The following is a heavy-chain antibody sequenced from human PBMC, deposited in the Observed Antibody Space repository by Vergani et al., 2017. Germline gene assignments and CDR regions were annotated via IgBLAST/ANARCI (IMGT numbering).Heavy chain of an antibody. D-gene: IGHD3-3*01. CDR2: ISSSSTI. CDR1: GFTFSSYS. Sequence: EVQLVESGGGLVKPGGSLRLSCAASGFTFSSYSMNWVRQAPGKGLEWVSSISSSSTIYYADSVKGRFTISRDNAKNSLYLQMNSLRSEDTAVYYCARGGYYDFWSGYPTWFDPWGQGTLVTVSS. J-gene: IGHJ5*02. CDR3: ARGGYYDFWSGYPTWFDP. V-gene: IGHV3-21*04.